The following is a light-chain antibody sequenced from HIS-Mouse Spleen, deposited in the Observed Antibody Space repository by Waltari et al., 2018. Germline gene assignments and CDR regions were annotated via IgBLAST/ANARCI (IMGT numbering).Light chain of an antibody. CDR1: ALPKKY. V-gene: IGLV3-10*01. J-gene: IGLJ2*01. Sequence: YDLTQPPSVSVSPGQKARITCSVDALPKKYAYCHQQKSGQAPVLVIYEDSQRPSGIPERFSGSSSGTMATLTISGAQVEDEADYYCYSTDSSGNHRVFGGGTKLTVL. CDR2: EDS. CDR3: YSTDSSGNHRV.